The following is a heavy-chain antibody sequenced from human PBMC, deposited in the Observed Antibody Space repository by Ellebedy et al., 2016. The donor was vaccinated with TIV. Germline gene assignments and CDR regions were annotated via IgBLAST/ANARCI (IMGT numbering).Heavy chain of an antibody. CDR3: ARREWELLGTFDY. Sequence: MPSETLSLPCTVPGGSISSRSYYWGWIRQPPGKNLEWIGTIYYNGNAYYNPSLRSRVSISIDTSKNQFALRLSPVTAADTAVYYCARREWELLGTFDYWGQGTLVTVSS. V-gene: IGHV4-39*01. D-gene: IGHD1-26*01. J-gene: IGHJ4*02. CDR1: GGSISSRSYY. CDR2: IYYNGNA.